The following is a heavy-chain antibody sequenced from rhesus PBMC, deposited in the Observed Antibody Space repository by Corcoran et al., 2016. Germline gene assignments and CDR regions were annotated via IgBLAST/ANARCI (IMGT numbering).Heavy chain of an antibody. D-gene: IGHD4-29*01. CDR3: ARSGGGSSYGYNRFEV. Sequence: QVQLQESGPGLVKPSETLSLTCAVSDYSISSGYGWSWIRQPPGKGLEWFGYISYSGSSYYNPSFTSRVTISIDTSKNQFSLKLSSVTAADTAVYYCARSGGGSSYGYNRFEVWGPGVLVTVSS. CDR2: ISYSGSS. J-gene: IGHJ5-1*01. CDR1: DYSISSGYG. V-gene: IGHV4-122*02.